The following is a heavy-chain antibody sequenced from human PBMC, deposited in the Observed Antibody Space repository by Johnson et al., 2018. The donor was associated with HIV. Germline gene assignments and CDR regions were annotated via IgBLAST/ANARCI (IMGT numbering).Heavy chain of an antibody. J-gene: IGHJ3*02. V-gene: IGHV3-7*01. D-gene: IGHD3-9*01. CDR2: IKQDGSEI. CDR1: GFTFSFYW. Sequence: VLLVESGGGLVQPGGSLRLSCVGSGFTFSFYWMNWVRQAPGKGLGWVANIKQDGSEIYYVDSVKGRFTISRDNAEHSLYLQMNSLRAEETAVYYCAGDDIFLDALDIWGQGTMVTVSS. CDR3: AGDDIFLDALDI.